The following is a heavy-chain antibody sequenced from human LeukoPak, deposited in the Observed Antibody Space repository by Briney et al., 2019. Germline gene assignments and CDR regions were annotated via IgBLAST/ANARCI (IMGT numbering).Heavy chain of an antibody. V-gene: IGHV3-48*01. CDR2: ISSSSSTI. Sequence: GGSLXLSCAASGFTFSTYSMNWVRQAQGKGLDWVSYISSSSSTIYYADSVKGRFTISRDNAKNSLYLQMNSLRAEDTAVYYCAREVPNLDYFDQWGQGTLVTVSS. CDR3: AREVPNLDYFDQ. CDR1: GFTFSTYS. J-gene: IGHJ4*02.